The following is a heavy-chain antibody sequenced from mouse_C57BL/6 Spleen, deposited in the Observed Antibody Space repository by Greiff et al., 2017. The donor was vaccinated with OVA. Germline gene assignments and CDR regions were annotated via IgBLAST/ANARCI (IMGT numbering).Heavy chain of an antibody. CDR3: ARGYYYGSSYVFAY. CDR1: GYTFTDHT. V-gene: IGHV1-78*01. D-gene: IGHD1-1*01. Sequence: VKLMESDAELVKPGASVKISCKVSGYTFTDHTIHWMKQRPEQGLEWIGYIYPRDGSTKYNEKFKGKATLTADKSSSTAYMQLNSLTSEDSAVYFCARGYYYGSSYVFAYWGQGTLVTVSA. J-gene: IGHJ3*01. CDR2: IYPRDGST.